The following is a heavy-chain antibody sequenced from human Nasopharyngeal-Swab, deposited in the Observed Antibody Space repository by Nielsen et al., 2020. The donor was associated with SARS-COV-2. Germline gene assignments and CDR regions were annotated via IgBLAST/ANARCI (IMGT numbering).Heavy chain of an antibody. D-gene: IGHD5-12*01. J-gene: IGHJ4*02. CDR2: INPSGGRT. Sequence: WLRQAPGQGLEWMGLINPSGGRTSYAQKFQGRATLTRDTPTSTVYLELSSLRSDDAAVYYCARVGVGYSGYDSVAYWGQGTLVTVSS. CDR3: ARVGVGYSGYDSVAY. V-gene: IGHV1-46*01.